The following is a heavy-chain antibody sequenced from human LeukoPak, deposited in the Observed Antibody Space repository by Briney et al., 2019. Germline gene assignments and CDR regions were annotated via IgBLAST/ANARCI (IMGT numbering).Heavy chain of an antibody. D-gene: IGHD2-2*01. CDR2: ISGSGGST. V-gene: IGHV3-23*01. CDR3: AREDIVVVPAAEPFDP. Sequence: GGSLRLSCAASGFTFSRYGMSWVRQAPGKGLEWVSAISGSGGSTYYADSVKGRFTISRDNSKNTLYLQINSLRAEDTAVYYCAREDIVVVPAAEPFDPWGQGTLVTVSS. CDR1: GFTFSRYG. J-gene: IGHJ5*02.